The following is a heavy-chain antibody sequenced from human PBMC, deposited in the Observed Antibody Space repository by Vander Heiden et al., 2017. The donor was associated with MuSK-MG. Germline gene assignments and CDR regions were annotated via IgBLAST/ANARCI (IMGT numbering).Heavy chain of an antibody. Sequence: VANIKQDGSEKYYVDSVKGRFTISRDNAKNSLYLQMNSLRAEDTAVYYCARDGYGDFVFDYWGQGTLVTVSS. V-gene: IGHV3-7*03. CDR3: ARDGYGDFVFDY. J-gene: IGHJ4*02. D-gene: IGHD4-17*01. CDR2: IKQDGSEK.